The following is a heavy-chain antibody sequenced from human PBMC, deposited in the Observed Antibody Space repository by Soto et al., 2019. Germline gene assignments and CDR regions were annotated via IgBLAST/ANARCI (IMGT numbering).Heavy chain of an antibody. CDR3: ARSQGSSTSLEIYYYYYYGMDG. V-gene: IGHV1-18*01. D-gene: IGHD2-2*01. CDR2: ISVHNGHT. CDR1: GYTFTSHG. J-gene: IGHJ6*02. Sequence: ASVKVSCKASGYTFTSHGISWVRQAPGQGLEWMGWISVHNGHTNYPQKLQGRVTMTTDTPTSTAYMELSSLRSEDTAVYYCARSQGSSTSLEIYYYYYYGMDGWGQGTTVTVSS.